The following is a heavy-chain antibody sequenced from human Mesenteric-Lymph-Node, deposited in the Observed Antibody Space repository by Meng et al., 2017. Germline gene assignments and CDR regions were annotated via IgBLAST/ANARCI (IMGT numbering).Heavy chain of an antibody. Sequence: GESLKISCAASGFTLRDYNMVWVRQSPGKGLEWVAVISYDGSNKYYADSVKGRFTISRDNSKNTLYLQMNSLRAEDTAVYYCARGQYCGGDRYMVGDFQHWGQGTLVTVSS. CDR3: ARGQYCGGDRYMVGDFQH. CDR1: GFTLRDYN. V-gene: IGHV3-30*04. D-gene: IGHD2-21*02. CDR2: ISYDGSNK. J-gene: IGHJ1*01.